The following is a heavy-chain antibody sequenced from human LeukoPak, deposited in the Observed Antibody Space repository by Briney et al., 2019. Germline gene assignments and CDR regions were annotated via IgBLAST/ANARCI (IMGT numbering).Heavy chain of an antibody. V-gene: IGHV4-61*01. CDR2: IYYSGST. D-gene: IGHD3-22*01. CDR3: ARDYDSSGLDY. Sequence: PSETLSLTCTVSGGSVSSGSYYWSWIRQPPGKGLEWIGYIYYSGSTYYNPSLKSRVTISVDTSKNQFSLKLSSVTAADTAVYYCARDYDSSGLDYWGQGTLVTVSS. CDR1: GGSVSSGSYY. J-gene: IGHJ4*02.